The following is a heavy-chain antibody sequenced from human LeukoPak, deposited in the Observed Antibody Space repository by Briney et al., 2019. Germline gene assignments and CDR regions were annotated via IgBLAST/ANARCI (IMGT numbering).Heavy chain of an antibody. CDR3: ARAVAGNNWFDP. V-gene: IGHV4-59*01. CDR1: GGSISSYY. Sequence: SETLSLTCTVSGGSISSYYWSWIRQPPGKGLEWIGYIYYSGSTNYNPSLKSRVTISVDTSKNQFSLKLSSVTAADTAVYYCARAVAGNNWFDPWGQGTLVTVSS. J-gene: IGHJ5*02. D-gene: IGHD6-19*01. CDR2: IYYSGST.